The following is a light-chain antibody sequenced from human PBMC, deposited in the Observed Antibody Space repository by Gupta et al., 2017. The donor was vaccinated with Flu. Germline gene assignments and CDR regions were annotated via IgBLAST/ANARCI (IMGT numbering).Light chain of an antibody. CDR2: CDD. V-gene: IGLV1-36*01. J-gene: IGLJ3*02. CDR1: SPNIGSHA. CDR3: EEWDDRINVCV. Sequence: QSVLTQTPSMSAAPRQSVTISCSGRSPNIGSHAVNWYQQFAGRPPKLVMYCDDMAPSGVPDRFSGSRFGTSASLTISGLQPEDEAEYYCEEWDDRINVCVFGGGTKITVL.